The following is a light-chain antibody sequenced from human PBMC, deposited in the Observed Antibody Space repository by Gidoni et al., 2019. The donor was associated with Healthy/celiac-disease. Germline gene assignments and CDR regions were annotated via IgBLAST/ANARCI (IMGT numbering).Light chain of an antibody. CDR3: QQYGSSPST. Sequence: EMVLRKSPGPLSVSPGERATLPCRASQRVSSSYLAWYQQKPGQAPRLLIYGASSRATGIPDRFSGSGSGTDFTLTISRLEPEDFAVYYCQQYGSSPSTFGQGTRLEIK. CDR1: QRVSSSY. CDR2: GAS. J-gene: IGKJ5*01. V-gene: IGKV3-20*01.